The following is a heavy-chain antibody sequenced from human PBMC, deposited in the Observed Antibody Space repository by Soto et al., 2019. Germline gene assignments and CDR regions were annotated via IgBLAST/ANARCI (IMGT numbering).Heavy chain of an antibody. J-gene: IGHJ5*02. CDR1: GGSIISYY. Sequence: SETLSLTCTVSGGSIISYYWSWIRQPPGKGLEWIGYIYYSGSTNYNPSLKSRVTISVDTSKNQFSLKLSSVTAADTAVYYCARDSGSGSYSYNWFDPWGQGTLVTAPQ. CDR3: ARDSGSGSYSYNWFDP. CDR2: IYYSGST. V-gene: IGHV4-59*01. D-gene: IGHD3-10*01.